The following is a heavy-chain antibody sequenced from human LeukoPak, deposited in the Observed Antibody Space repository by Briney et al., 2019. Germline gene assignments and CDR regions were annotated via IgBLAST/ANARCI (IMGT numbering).Heavy chain of an antibody. CDR2: IYPGDSDT. D-gene: IGHD3-16*01. CDR3: ARQVGVGDYYYYMDV. V-gene: IGHV5-51*01. Sequence: GESLMISCKTSGYSFTTYWIGWVRQMPGKGLEWMGIIYPGDSDTRYSPSFQGQVTISADKSISTAYLQWSSLKASDTAMYYCARQVGVGDYYYYMDVWGKGTTVTVSS. CDR1: GYSFTTYW. J-gene: IGHJ6*03.